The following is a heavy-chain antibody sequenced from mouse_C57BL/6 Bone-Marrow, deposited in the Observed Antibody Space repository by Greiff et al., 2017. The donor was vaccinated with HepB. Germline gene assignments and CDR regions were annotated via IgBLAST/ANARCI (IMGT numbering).Heavy chain of an antibody. CDR3: GGSAQQDY. J-gene: IGHJ2*01. CDR2: IHPNSGST. V-gene: IGHV1-64*01. CDR1: GYTFTSYW. Sequence: QVQLKESGAELVKPGASVKLSCKASGYTFTSYWMHWVKQRPGQGLEWIGMIHPNSGSTNYNEKFKSKATLTVDKSSSTADMQLSSLTSEDSAVYYCGGSAQQDYWGQGTTLTVSS.